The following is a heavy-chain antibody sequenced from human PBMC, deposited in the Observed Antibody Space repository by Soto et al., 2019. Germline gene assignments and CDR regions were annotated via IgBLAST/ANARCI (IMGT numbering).Heavy chain of an antibody. CDR1: GFTFSSYA. D-gene: IGHD3-10*01. CDR2: ISYDGSNK. Sequence: PGGSLRLSSAASGFTFSSYAMHWVRQAPGKGLEWVAVISYDGSNKYYADSVRGRFTISRDNSKNTLYLQMNSLRAEDTAVYYCAPVSMVRGVTPWSDPWGQGTLVTVS. J-gene: IGHJ5*02. V-gene: IGHV3-30-3*01. CDR3: APVSMVRGVTPWSDP.